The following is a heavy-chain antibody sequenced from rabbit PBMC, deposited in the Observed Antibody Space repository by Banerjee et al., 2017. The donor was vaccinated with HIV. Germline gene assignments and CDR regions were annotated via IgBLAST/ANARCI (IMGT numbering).Heavy chain of an antibody. Sequence: TCTASAFSFSSYYYMCWVRQAPGKGLEWIGCIYSGSGSTYYASWAKGRFTISETSSTTMTLQMTSLTAADTATYFCGRDPGYVGDGNGAFKLWGQGTLVTVS. J-gene: IGHJ4*01. CDR2: IYSGSGST. V-gene: IGHV1S40*01. CDR1: AFSFSSYYY. D-gene: IGHD7-1*01. CDR3: GRDPGYVGDGNGAFKL.